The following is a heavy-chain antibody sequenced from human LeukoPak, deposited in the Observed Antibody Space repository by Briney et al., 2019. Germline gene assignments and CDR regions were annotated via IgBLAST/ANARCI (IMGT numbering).Heavy chain of an antibody. CDR1: GGSISSGGYY. Sequence: PSQTLFLTCTVSGGSISSGGYYWSWIRQHPGKGLEWIGYIYYSGSTYYNPSLKSRVTISVDTSKNQFSLKLSSVTAADTAVYYCARDREQPAGVNWFDPWGQGTLVTVSS. CDR2: IYYSGST. J-gene: IGHJ5*02. CDR3: ARDREQPAGVNWFDP. V-gene: IGHV4-31*03. D-gene: IGHD1-26*01.